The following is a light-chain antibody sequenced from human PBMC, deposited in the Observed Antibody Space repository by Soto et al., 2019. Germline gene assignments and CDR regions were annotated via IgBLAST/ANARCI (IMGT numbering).Light chain of an antibody. CDR2: YDD. V-gene: IGLV1-36*01. Sequence: QSALTQPPSVSEAPRQRGTISLSGSSSNIGNNAVNWYQQRPGKAPKLLIYYDDLLPSGVSDRFSGSKSGTSASLAISGLQSEDEADYYCAAWDDSLNGLVVFGGGTKLTVL. J-gene: IGLJ2*01. CDR1: SSNIGNNA. CDR3: AAWDDSLNGLVV.